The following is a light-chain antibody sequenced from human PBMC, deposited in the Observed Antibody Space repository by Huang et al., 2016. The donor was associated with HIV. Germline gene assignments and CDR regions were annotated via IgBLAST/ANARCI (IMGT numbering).Light chain of an antibody. CDR1: QSNTRW. CDR2: DVS. Sequence: DIQMTQSPSTLSASVGDRVTITCRASQSNTRWLAWYQQKPGKAPKVLIYDVSSLESGVPSRFSGSRYGAEFTLTISSLQPDNFATYYCQQYNNFSWTFGQGTKVEIK. J-gene: IGKJ1*01. CDR3: QQYNNFSWT. V-gene: IGKV1-5*01.